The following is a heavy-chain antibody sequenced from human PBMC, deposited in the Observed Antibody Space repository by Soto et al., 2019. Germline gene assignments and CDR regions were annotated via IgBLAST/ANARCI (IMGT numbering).Heavy chain of an antibody. CDR1: GYSFTSYW. D-gene: IGHD5-18*01. V-gene: IGHV5-10-1*04. Sequence: PGESLKISCKGSGYSFTSYWISWVRQMPGKGLEWMGRIDPSDSYTNYSPSFQGQVTISADKSISTAYLQWSSLKASDTAMYYCARVSYGYFLARYYYGMDVWGQGTTVTVSS. CDR2: IDPSDSYT. J-gene: IGHJ6*02. CDR3: ARVSYGYFLARYYYGMDV.